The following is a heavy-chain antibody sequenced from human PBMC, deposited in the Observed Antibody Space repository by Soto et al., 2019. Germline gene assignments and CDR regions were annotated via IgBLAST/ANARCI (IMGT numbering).Heavy chain of an antibody. Sequence: SVKVSCKASGGTFSSYAISWVRQAPGQGLEWMGGIIPIFGTANYAQKFQGRVTITADESTSTAYMELSSLRSEDTAVYYCARGGQCHFLRAYWGQGTLVTVSS. CDR2: IIPIFGTA. CDR3: ARGGQCHFLRAY. J-gene: IGHJ4*02. CDR1: GGTFSSYA. D-gene: IGHD3-3*01. V-gene: IGHV1-69*13.